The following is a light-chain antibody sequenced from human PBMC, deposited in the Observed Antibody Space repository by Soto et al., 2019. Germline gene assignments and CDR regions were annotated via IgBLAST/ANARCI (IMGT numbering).Light chain of an antibody. CDR3: QQSFNTPPT. V-gene: IGKV1-39*01. Sequence: DIQMTQSPSSLSASVGDRVTITCRASQSISDNLNWYQQKPGTAPNLLIYAASSLQSGVPSRFSGSGSGTDFTLTISNLQPEDFVSYFCQQSFNTPPTFGEGTKVEIK. CDR2: AAS. J-gene: IGKJ4*01. CDR1: QSISDN.